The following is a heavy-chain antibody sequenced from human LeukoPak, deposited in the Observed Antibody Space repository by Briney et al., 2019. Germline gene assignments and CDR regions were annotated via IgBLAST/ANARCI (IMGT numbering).Heavy chain of an antibody. CDR2: IFYSGST. J-gene: IGHJ4*02. CDR3: SRESGAFSPFGY. Sequence: SETLSLTYTVSGGSMSSYYWSWIRQPPGKGLEWIGYIFYSGSTNYNPSLKSRVTMSLDKSKNHLSLNLTSVTAADTAVYYCSRESGAFSPFGYWGQGTLVTVSS. CDR1: GGSMSSYY. D-gene: IGHD1-26*01. V-gene: IGHV4-59*12.